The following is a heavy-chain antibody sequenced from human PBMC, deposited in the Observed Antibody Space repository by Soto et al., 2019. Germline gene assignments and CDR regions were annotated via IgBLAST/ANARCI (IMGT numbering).Heavy chain of an antibody. V-gene: IGHV3-48*02. Sequence: GGSLRLSCVASGFSFSNYNMSWVRQAPGKGLEWVSYITDSSDTVHYADSWRGRFTISRENAESSLYLQMNSLRDEDTAVYFCAGASCHGYYLDYWGRGTLVTVCS. CDR3: AGASCHGYYLDY. CDR1: GFSFSNYN. D-gene: IGHD2-2*03. CDR2: ITDSSDTV. J-gene: IGHJ4*02.